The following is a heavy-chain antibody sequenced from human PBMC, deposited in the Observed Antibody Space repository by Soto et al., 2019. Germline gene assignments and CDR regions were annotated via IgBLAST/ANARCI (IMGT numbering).Heavy chain of an antibody. CDR1: GGSISSYY. CDR2: IYYSGST. CDR3: ARTLLSVTTDYYYYMDV. J-gene: IGHJ6*03. D-gene: IGHD4-17*01. V-gene: IGHV4-59*08. Sequence: ETLSLTCTVSGGSISSYYWSWIRQPPGKGLEWIGYIYYSGSTNYNPSLKSRVTISVDTSKNQFSLKLSSVTAADTAVYYCARTLLSVTTDYYYYMDVWGKGTTVTVSS.